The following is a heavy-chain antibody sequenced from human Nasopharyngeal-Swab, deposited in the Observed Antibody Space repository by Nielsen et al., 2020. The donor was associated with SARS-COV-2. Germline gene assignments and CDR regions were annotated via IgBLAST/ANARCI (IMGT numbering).Heavy chain of an antibody. J-gene: IGHJ4*02. D-gene: IGHD6-19*01. V-gene: IGHV3-74*01. CDR3: ARELIAVAGTLTGY. Sequence: GESLKISCAASGFTFSGYWMHWVRQAPGKGLVWVSRINSDGSSTNYADSVKGRFTISRDNAKNTLYLQMNSLRAEDTAVYYCARELIAVAGTLTGYWGQGTLVTVSS. CDR2: INSDGSST. CDR1: GFTFSGYW.